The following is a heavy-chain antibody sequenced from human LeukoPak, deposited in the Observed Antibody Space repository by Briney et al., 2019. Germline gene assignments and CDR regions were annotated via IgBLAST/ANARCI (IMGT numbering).Heavy chain of an antibody. CDR1: GFTFSDYW. V-gene: IGHV3-7*01. CDR3: ARGGGEDY. J-gene: IGHJ4*02. D-gene: IGHD3-10*01. CDR2: IKQDGSEK. Sequence: GGSLRLSCAASGFTFSDYWMTWVRQAPGKGLEWVANIKQDGSEKYYVDSVKGRFTISRDNAKNSLYLQMNSLRAEDTAVYYCARGGGEDYWGQGTLVTVSS.